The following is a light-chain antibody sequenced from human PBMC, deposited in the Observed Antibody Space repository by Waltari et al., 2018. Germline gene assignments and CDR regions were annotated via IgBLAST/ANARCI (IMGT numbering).Light chain of an antibody. Sequence: DIQMTQSPSSLSASVGDRVTITCRASQDIRTSLAWYQQKPGKAPKLLLYLASRLESGVPSKFSGSGSGTDYTLTIDSLQPEDSAIYYCQHYYSLPWTFGQGTKVEIK. J-gene: IGKJ1*01. V-gene: IGKV1-NL1*01. CDR1: QDIRTS. CDR3: QHYYSLPWT. CDR2: LAS.